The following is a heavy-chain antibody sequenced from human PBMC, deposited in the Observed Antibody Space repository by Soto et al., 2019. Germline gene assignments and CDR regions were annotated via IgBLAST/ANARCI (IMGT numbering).Heavy chain of an antibody. CDR2: IYSGVGT. Sequence: EVLLVESGGGLVQPGGSLRLSCAASGLSVKTNYMTWVRQAPGKGLEWVSVIYSGVGTHYADSVNGRFTISRDNSENTLYLQMNSLRAEDTAVYYCARVLTSESREGFAIWGQGTMVTVSS. D-gene: IGHD1-26*01. CDR1: GLSVKTNY. V-gene: IGHV3-66*01. CDR3: ARVLTSESREGFAI. J-gene: IGHJ3*02.